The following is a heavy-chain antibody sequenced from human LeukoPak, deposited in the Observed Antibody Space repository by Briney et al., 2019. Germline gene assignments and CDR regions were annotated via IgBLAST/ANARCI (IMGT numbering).Heavy chain of an antibody. Sequence: GGSLRLSCAASGFTFSNYAMNWVRQAPGKGLEWVSGVSGSGGSTYYADSVKGRFTISRDNSKNTLYLQMDSLRDEDTAVYYCAKDRRYCSSTSCYGDFDYWGQGTLANVSS. CDR2: VSGSGGST. CDR3: AKDRRYCSSTSCYGDFDY. D-gene: IGHD2-2*01. CDR1: GFTFSNYA. V-gene: IGHV3-23*01. J-gene: IGHJ4*02.